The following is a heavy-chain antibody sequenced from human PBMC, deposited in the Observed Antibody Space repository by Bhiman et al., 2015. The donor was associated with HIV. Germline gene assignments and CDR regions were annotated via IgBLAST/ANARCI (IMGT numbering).Heavy chain of an antibody. CDR1: GFTFSSFE. V-gene: IGHV3-48*03. CDR3: ARSTKYCSPTSCYRVHYGMDV. Sequence: VQLVESGGDLVQPGGSLRLSCAASGFTFSSFEMNWVRQAPGKGLEWVSYISGSGNTIYYADSVKGRFTLSRDNAKNSLFLQMKSLRAEDTAVYYCARSTKYCSPTSCYRVHYGMDVWGQGTTVIVSS. CDR2: ISGSGNTI. J-gene: IGHJ6*02. D-gene: IGHD2-2*01.